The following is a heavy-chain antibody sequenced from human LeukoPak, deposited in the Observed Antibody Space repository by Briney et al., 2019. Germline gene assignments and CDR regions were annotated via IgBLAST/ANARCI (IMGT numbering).Heavy chain of an antibody. J-gene: IGHJ4*02. D-gene: IGHD3-22*01. CDR3: ARAGLYYYDSSGYSSFDY. CDR1: GYTFTSYG. CDR2: ISAHDGNT. V-gene: IGHV1-18*01. Sequence: ASVKVSCKASGYTFTSYGISWVRQAPGQGLEWMGWISAHDGNTNYAQKLQGRVTMTTDTSTSTAYMELRSLRSDDTAVYYCARAGLYYYDSSGYSSFDYWGQGTLVTVSS.